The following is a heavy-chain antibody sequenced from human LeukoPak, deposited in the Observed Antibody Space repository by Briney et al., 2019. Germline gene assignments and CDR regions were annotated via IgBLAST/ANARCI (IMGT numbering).Heavy chain of an antibody. V-gene: IGHV3-23*01. Sequence: GGSLRLSCAASGFTFSSSAMSWVRQAPGKGLEWVSAISNNGGYTYYADSVQGRFTISRDNSKSALCLQMNSLRAEDTAVYYCAKQLGYCSDGSCYFPYWGQGTLVTVSS. CDR1: GFTFSSSA. D-gene: IGHD2-15*01. CDR2: ISNNGGYT. CDR3: AKQLGYCSDGSCYFPY. J-gene: IGHJ4*02.